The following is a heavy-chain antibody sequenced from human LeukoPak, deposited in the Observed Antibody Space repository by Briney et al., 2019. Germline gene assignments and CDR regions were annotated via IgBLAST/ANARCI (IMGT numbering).Heavy chain of an antibody. V-gene: IGHV1-8*03. CDR1: GYTFTSYD. CDR2: MNPNSGNT. J-gene: IGHJ6*03. Sequence: ASVTVSCKASGYTFTSYDINWVRQATGQGLEWMGWMNPNSGNTDYAQQFQGSVTITRNTSIRTAYMELSRLRSEDTAVYYCARVVSILWWRRFYYYMDVWGKGTTVTVSS. D-gene: IGHD2-21*01. CDR3: ARVVSILWWRRFYYYMDV.